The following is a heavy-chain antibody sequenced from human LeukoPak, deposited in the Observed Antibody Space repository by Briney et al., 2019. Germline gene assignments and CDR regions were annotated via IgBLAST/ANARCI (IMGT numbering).Heavy chain of an antibody. CDR3: ARELEWELLRVLDY. CDR2: IKQDGSEK. D-gene: IGHD1-26*01. J-gene: IGHJ4*02. V-gene: IGHV3-7*04. CDR1: GFTFSSYW. Sequence: GGSLRLSCAASGFTFSSYWMSWVRQAPGKGLEWVANIKQDGSEKYYVDSVKGRFTISRDNAKNSLYLQMNSLRAEDTAVYYCARELEWELLRVLDYWGQGTLVTVSS.